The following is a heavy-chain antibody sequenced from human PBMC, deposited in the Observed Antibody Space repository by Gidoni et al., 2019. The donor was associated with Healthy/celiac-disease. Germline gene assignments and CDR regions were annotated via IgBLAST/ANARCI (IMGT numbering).Heavy chain of an antibody. CDR3: ARVRIAAHNWFDP. CDR1: GGSFSGYY. CDR2: INHSGST. Sequence: QVQLQQWGAGLLKPSETLSLTCAVYGGSFSGYYWSWFRQPPGKGLEWIGEINHSGSTNYNPSLKSRVTISVDTSKNQFSLKLSSVTAADTAVYYCARVRIAAHNWFDPWGQGTLVTVSS. J-gene: IGHJ5*02. V-gene: IGHV4-34*01. D-gene: IGHD6-13*01.